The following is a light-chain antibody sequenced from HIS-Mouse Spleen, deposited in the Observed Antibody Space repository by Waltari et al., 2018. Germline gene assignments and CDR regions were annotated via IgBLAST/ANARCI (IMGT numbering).Light chain of an antibody. CDR1: SSNIGSNY. V-gene: IGLV1-47*01. CDR2: RNN. CDR3: AAWDDSLSGPV. J-gene: IGLJ3*02. Sequence: QSVLTQPPSASETPGQRVTISCSGSSSNIGSNYVYWYQQPPGPAPKLLIYRNNQRPSGVPDRFSGSKSGTSASLAISGLRSEDEADYYCAAWDDSLSGPVFGGGTKLTVL.